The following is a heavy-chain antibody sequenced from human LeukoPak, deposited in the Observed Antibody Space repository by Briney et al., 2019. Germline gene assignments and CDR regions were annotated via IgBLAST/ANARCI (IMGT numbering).Heavy chain of an antibody. V-gene: IGHV3-23*01. CDR2: TSATGGST. CDR1: GFTFSNYA. Sequence: GRSLRLSCVASGFTFSNYAMIWVRQAPGKGLEWVSATSATGGSTYYADSVKGRFTISRDNSKKTLYLQMNSLTVEDTAVYYCARGGLDWLLYSQFDYWGQGTLVTACS. J-gene: IGHJ4*02. CDR3: ARGGLDWLLYSQFDY. D-gene: IGHD3-9*01.